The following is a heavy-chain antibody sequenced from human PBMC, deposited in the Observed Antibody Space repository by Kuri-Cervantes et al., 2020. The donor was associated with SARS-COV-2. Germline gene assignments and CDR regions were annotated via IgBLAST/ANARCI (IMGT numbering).Heavy chain of an antibody. J-gene: IGHJ6*03. CDR3: ARDCSSPYKYYYYYYMDV. CDR2: IWYDGKNE. CDR1: GFTFSNYA. Sequence: GESRKISCAASGFTFSNYAIHWVRQAPGKGLEWVAVIWYDGKNEYYAGSVKGRFTISRDNSRNTVLLQMNSLRAEDTAVYYCARDCSSPYKYYYYYYMDVWGKGTKVTVSS. V-gene: IGHV3-33*08. D-gene: IGHD6-13*01.